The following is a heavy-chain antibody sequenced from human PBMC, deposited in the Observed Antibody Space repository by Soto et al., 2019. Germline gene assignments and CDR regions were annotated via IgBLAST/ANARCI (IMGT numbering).Heavy chain of an antibody. Sequence: SETLSLTCAVYGGSFSGYYWSWIRQPPGKGLEWIGEINHSGSTNYNPSLKSRVTISVDTSKNQFSLKLSSVTAADTAVYYCARGSGGRCSSTSCYRASNWFDPWGQGTLVTVSS. CDR1: GGSFSGYY. J-gene: IGHJ5*02. CDR2: INHSGST. V-gene: IGHV4-34*01. D-gene: IGHD2-2*01. CDR3: ARGSGGRCSSTSCYRASNWFDP.